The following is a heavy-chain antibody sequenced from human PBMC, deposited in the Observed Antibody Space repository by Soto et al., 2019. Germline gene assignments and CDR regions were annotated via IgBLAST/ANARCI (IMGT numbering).Heavy chain of an antibody. CDR1: GYTFTSYG. J-gene: IGHJ6*02. CDR2: ISAYNGNT. D-gene: IGHD3-3*01. V-gene: IGHV1-18*01. Sequence: GASVKVSCKASGYTFTSYGISWVRQAPGQGLEWMGWISAYNGNTNYAQKLQGRVTMTTDTSTSTAYMELRSLRSDDTAVYYCARDFSIPIWSGYRRGSYYGMDVWGQGTTVTVSS. CDR3: ARDFSIPIWSGYRRGSYYGMDV.